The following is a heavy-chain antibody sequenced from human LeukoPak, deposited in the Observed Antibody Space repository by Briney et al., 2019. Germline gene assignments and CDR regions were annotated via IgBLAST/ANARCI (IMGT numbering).Heavy chain of an antibody. CDR1: GYTFTGYY. D-gene: IGHD6-19*01. CDR3: ATVLLRYSSGWRYFDY. V-gene: IGHV1-24*01. CDR2: FDPEDGET. Sequence: ASVKVSCKASGYTFTGYYMHRVRQAPGQGLEWMGGFDPEDGETIYAQKFQGRVTMTEDTSTDTAYMELSSLRSEDTAVYYCATVLLRYSSGWRYFDYWGQGTLVTVSS. J-gene: IGHJ4*02.